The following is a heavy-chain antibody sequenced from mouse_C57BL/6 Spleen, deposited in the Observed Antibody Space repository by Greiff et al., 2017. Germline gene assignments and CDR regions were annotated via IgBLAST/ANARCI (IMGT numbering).Heavy chain of an antibody. V-gene: IGHV8-8*01. Sequence: QVTLKESGPGILQPSQTLSLTCSFSGFSLSTFGMGVGWIRQPSGKGLEWLAHIWWDDDKYYNPALKSRLTISKDTSKNQVFLKSANVDTADTATYYCARMAYYSNPYWYFDVWGTGTTVTVSS. J-gene: IGHJ1*03. CDR2: IWWDDDK. D-gene: IGHD2-5*01. CDR1: GFSLSTFGMG. CDR3: ARMAYYSNPYWYFDV.